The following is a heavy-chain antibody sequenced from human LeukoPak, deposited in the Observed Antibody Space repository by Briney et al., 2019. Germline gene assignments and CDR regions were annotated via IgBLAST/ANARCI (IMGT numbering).Heavy chain of an antibody. D-gene: IGHD3-22*01. V-gene: IGHV4-4*02. CDR3: ARHPHYYDSSGYYQAPFDY. Sequence: SETLSLTCAVSGGSISSSNWWSWVRQPPGKGLEWIGEIYHSGSTNYNPSPKSRVTISVDKSKNQFSLKLSSVTAADTAVYYCARHPHYYDSSGYYQAPFDYWGQGTLVTVSS. J-gene: IGHJ4*02. CDR1: GGSISSSNW. CDR2: IYHSGST.